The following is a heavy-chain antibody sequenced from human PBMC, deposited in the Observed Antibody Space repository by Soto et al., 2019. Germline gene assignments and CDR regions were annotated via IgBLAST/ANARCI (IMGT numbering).Heavy chain of an antibody. J-gene: IGHJ4*02. V-gene: IGHV3-33*01. CDR2: IWYDGSNK. Sequence: GGSLRLSCAASGFTFSSYGMHWVRQAPGKGLEWVAVIWYDGSNKYYADSVKGRFTISRDNSKNTLYLQMNSLRAEDTAVYYCARDLTIVVVGPLDYWGQGTLVTVSS. CDR1: GFTFSSYG. D-gene: IGHD3-22*01. CDR3: ARDLTIVVVGPLDY.